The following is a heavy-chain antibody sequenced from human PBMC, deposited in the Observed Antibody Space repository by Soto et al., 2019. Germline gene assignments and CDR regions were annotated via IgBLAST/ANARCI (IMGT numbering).Heavy chain of an antibody. CDR3: ASRTLAPGYSGYALDY. J-gene: IGHJ4*02. D-gene: IGHD5-12*01. CDR2: INPSGGST. Sequence: ASVKVSCKASGYTFTSYYMHWVRQAPGQGLEWMGIINPSGGSTSYAQKFQGRVTMTRDTSTSTVYMEPSSLRSEDTAVYYCASRTLAPGYSGYALDYWGQGTLVTVSS. CDR1: GYTFTSYY. V-gene: IGHV1-46*03.